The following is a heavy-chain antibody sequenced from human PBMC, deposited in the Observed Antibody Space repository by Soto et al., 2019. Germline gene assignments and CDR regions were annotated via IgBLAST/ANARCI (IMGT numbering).Heavy chain of an antibody. J-gene: IGHJ4*02. CDR2: ISENGDRQ. Sequence: QVQLVQSGGGVVQAGNSLRLSCTASGLTFTSSSFHWVRQAPGKGLEWVAVISENGDRQYSTESVRGRFLISRDSSKNTVYLQMNSLRPEDTGLYFCARRLATTVSALGYWGQGALVTVSS. V-gene: IGHV3-30*03. D-gene: IGHD4-17*01. CDR1: GLTFTSSS. CDR3: ARRLATTVSALGY.